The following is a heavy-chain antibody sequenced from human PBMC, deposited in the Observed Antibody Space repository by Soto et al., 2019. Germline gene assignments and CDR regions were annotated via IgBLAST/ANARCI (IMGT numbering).Heavy chain of an antibody. CDR3: ARGETQQQRDY. J-gene: IGHJ4*02. D-gene: IGHD6-13*01. Sequence: QVQLQESGPGLVKPSGTLSLTCAVSGDSITSDKWWSWIRQPPVKGLQWIGEIYHSGSTKYNPSIKSRVIISVDKSKNQFSLKLSSVTAADTAVYYCARGETQQQRDYWGQGTLVTVSS. CDR2: IYHSGST. CDR1: GDSITSDKW. V-gene: IGHV4-4*02.